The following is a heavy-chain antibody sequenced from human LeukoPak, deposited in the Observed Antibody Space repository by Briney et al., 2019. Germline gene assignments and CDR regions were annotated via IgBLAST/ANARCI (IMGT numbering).Heavy chain of an antibody. CDR1: GFTFSSYE. Sequence: GGSLRLSCAASGFTFSSYEMNWVRQAPGKGLEWVSYISSSGSTIYYADSVKGRFTISRDNAKNSLYLQMNSLRAEDTAVYYCARGNYDYVWGSYRYTVDYWGQGTLVTVSS. CDR2: ISSSGSTI. CDR3: ARGNYDYVWGSYRYTVDY. V-gene: IGHV3-48*03. D-gene: IGHD3-16*02. J-gene: IGHJ4*02.